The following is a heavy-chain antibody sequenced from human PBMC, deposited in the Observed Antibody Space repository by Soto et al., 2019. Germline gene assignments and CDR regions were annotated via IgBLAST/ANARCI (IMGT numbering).Heavy chain of an antibody. J-gene: IGHJ6*02. V-gene: IGHV1-46*01. CDR2: INPSGGST. CDR3: ARDQGNQYYYDSSADYYGMDV. D-gene: IGHD3-22*01. Sequence: QVQLVQSGAEVKKPGASVKVSCKASGYTFTSYYMHWVRQAPGQGLEWMGIINPSGGSTSYAQKFQGRVTMTRDTSTSTVYMELSSLRSEDTAVYYCARDQGNQYYYDSSADYYGMDVWGQGTTVTVSS. CDR1: GYTFTSYY.